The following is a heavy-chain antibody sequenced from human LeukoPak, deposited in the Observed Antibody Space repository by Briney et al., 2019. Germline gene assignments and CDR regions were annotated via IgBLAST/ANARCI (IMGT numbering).Heavy chain of an antibody. CDR1: GGTFSSYA. D-gene: IGHD3-22*01. CDR2: IIPIFGTA. V-gene: IGHV1-69*06. J-gene: IGHJ5*02. CDR3: ARGGGTMIVVNWFDP. Sequence: SVKVSCKASGGTFSSYAISWVRQAPGQGLEWMGGIIPIFGTANYAQKFQGRVTNTADKSTSTAYMELSSLRSEDTAVYYCARGGGTMIVVNWFDPWGQGTLVTVSS.